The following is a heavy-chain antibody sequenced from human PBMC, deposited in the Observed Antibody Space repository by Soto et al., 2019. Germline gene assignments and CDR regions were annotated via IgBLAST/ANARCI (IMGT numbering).Heavy chain of an antibody. CDR1: GYSFTNYW. Sequence: EVQLVQSGAEVKEPGESLKISCKGSGYSFTNYWIGWVRQMSGKGLEWMAIIYPGDSGTRYSPSFQGQVTISAAKSISTAYLQWSSLKASDTAMYYCARMGFSGGGYLSYYYYGMDVWGQGTTVTVSS. CDR2: IYPGDSGT. J-gene: IGHJ6*02. CDR3: ARMGFSGGGYLSYYYYGMDV. V-gene: IGHV5-51*03. D-gene: IGHD1-26*01.